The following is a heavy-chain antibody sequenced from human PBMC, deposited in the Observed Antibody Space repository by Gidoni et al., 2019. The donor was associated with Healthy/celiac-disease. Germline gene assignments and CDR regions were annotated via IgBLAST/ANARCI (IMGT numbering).Heavy chain of an antibody. D-gene: IGHD6-13*01. Sequence: STYYNPSLKSRVTISVDTSKNQFSLKLSSVTAADTAVYYCVRRCEQQLFDYFDYWGQGTLVTVS. J-gene: IGHJ4*02. CDR2: ST. V-gene: IGHV4-39*01. CDR3: VRRCEQQLFDYFDY.